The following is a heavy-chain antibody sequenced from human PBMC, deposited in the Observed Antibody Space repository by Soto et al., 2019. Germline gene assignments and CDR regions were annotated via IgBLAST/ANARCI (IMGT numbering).Heavy chain of an antibody. D-gene: IGHD3-16*01. CDR1: GYTFTRYG. V-gene: IGHV1-18*01. CDR3: AMVDVYVTPSPQDV. CDR2: INTYNGNT. J-gene: IGHJ6*02. Sequence: QVQLVQSGAEVKNPGASVKVSCKASGYTFTRYGIGWARQAPGQGLEWMGWINTYNGNTNYAQNVQGRVTLTTATSTSTAYMELRSLRSNDTAISYLAMVDVYVTPSPQDVWGQGTTVIVSS.